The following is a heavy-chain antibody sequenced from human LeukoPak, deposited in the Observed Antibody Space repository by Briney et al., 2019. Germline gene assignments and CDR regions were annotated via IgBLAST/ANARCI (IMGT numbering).Heavy chain of an antibody. D-gene: IGHD2-2*01. CDR1: GFTFSSYA. CDR3: AKEGGYCSSTSCKGMGYMDV. V-gene: IGHV3-30-3*01. CDR2: ISYDGSNK. Sequence: GGSLRLSCAASGFTFSSYAMHWVRQAPGKGLEWVAVISYDGSNKYYADSVKGRFTISRDNSKNTLYLQMNSLRAEDTAVYYCAKEGGYCSSTSCKGMGYMDVWGKGTTVTVSS. J-gene: IGHJ6*03.